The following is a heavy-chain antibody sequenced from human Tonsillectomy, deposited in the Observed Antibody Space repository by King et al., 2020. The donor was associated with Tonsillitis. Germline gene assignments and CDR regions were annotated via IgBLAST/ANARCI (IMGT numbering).Heavy chain of an antibody. CDR1: GFTFSSYA. CDR2: IYSGGSST. D-gene: IGHD4-17*01. CDR3: AKIPGSYDYGDYGGYFDY. J-gene: IGHJ4*02. V-gene: IGHV3-23*03. Sequence: VQLVESGGGLVQPGGSLRLSCAASGFTFSSYAMSWVRQAPGKGLEWVSVIYSGGSSTYYADSVKGRFTISGENSKNTLYLQMNSLRAEDTAVYYCAKIPGSYDYGDYGGYFDYWGQGTLVTVSS.